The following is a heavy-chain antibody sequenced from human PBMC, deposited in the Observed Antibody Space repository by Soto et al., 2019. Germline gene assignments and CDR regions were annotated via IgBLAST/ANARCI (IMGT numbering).Heavy chain of an antibody. Sequence: SETLSLTCAVYGGSFSGYYWSWIRQPPGKGLEWIGEINHSGSTNYNPSLKSRVTISVDTSKNQFSLKLSSVTAADTAVYYCAGGDNSYGSYYYYYYGMDVWGQGTTVTVSS. V-gene: IGHV4-34*01. CDR3: AGGDNSYGSYYYYYYGMDV. J-gene: IGHJ6*02. D-gene: IGHD5-18*01. CDR1: GGSFSGYY. CDR2: INHSGST.